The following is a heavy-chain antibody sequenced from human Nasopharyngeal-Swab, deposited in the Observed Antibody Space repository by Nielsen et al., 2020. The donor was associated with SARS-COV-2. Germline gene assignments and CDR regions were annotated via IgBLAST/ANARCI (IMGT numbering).Heavy chain of an antibody. D-gene: IGHD6-19*01. CDR2: IKQDGSEK. J-gene: IGHJ6*02. V-gene: IGHV3-7*01. Sequence: GESLKISCAASGFTFSSYWMSWVRQAPGKGLEWVANIKQDGSEKYYVDSVKGRFTISRDNAKNPLYLQMNSLRAEDTAVYYCARDGIAVADYYYYYGMDVWGQGTTVTVSS. CDR1: GFTFSSYW. CDR3: ARDGIAVADYYYYYGMDV.